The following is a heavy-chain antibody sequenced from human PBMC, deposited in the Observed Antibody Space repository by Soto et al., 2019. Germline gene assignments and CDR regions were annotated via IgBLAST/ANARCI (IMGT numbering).Heavy chain of an antibody. CDR2: IYHSGST. D-gene: IGHD3-3*01. J-gene: IGHJ6*02. CDR3: ARVVGVADSYYYYYGLDV. V-gene: IGHV4-4*02. Sequence: QVQLQDSGPGLVKPSGTLSLTCAVSGGSISSSNWWSWVRQPPGKGLEWIGEIYHSGSTNYNPSLNSRVTRSVDKSKNQFSMKLSSETAADTAVYDCARVVGVADSYYYYYGLDVWGQGTTVTVSS. CDR1: GGSISSSNW.